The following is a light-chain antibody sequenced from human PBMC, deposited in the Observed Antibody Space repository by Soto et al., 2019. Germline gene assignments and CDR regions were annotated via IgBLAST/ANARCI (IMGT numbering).Light chain of an antibody. V-gene: IGKV1-39*01. CDR3: HQSYSLPQT. Sequence: DIQLTQSPSALSASVGDRVSITCRASRRTITSLKLYQQKPGKAPQLLIHGASTLQRGVPSRFSGTGSGTDFTLTIIILQPEDFATYFCHQSYSLPQTFGQGTPLEIK. J-gene: IGKJ2*01. CDR2: GAS. CDR1: RRTITS.